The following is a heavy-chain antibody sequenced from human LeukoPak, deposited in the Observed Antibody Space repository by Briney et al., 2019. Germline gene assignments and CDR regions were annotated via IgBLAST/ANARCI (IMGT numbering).Heavy chain of an antibody. D-gene: IGHD2-15*01. V-gene: IGHV3-74*01. CDR1: GFTFSSYW. CDR3: ALKWTYDGFDI. Sequence: GGSLRLSCAASGFTFSSYWMHWVRQAPGKGLVWVSRINSDGSTTTYADSMKGRFTISRDNAKNTLYLQMNSLRAEDTAVYYCALKWTYDGFDIWGQGTMVTVSS. J-gene: IGHJ3*02. CDR2: INSDGSTT.